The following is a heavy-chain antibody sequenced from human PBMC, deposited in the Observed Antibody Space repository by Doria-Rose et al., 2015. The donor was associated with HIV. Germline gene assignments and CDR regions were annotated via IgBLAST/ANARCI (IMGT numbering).Heavy chain of an antibody. CDR3: ARDHYDSGGYYRD. V-gene: IGHV3-21*03. CDR2: ISSSSEYI. J-gene: IGHJ4*02. Sequence: VQLVQSGGGLVKPGGSLRLSCAASGFTFSRSSMNWVRQAPGKGLERFSSISSSSEYIYYVDSVQGRFTISRDNAKNSGYLQMNSLRTEDTAGYYCARDHYDSGGYYRDWGQGTLVTVSS. CDR1: GFTFSRSS. D-gene: IGHD3-22*01.